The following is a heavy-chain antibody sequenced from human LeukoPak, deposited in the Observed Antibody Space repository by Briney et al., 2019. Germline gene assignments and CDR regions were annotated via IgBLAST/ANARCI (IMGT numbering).Heavy chain of an antibody. CDR3: AKDRRDVLLWFGELLYPPPDDY. J-gene: IGHJ4*02. D-gene: IGHD3-10*01. CDR2: ITGSGDST. V-gene: IGHV3-23*01. Sequence: GGSLRLSCAGSGFTFSNYAMSWVRQAPGKGLEWVSSITGSGDSTYYADSVKGRFTISRDNSKNTLYLQMNSPRAEDTAVYYCAKDRRDVLLWFGELLYPPPDDYWGQGALVTVSS. CDR1: GFTFSNYA.